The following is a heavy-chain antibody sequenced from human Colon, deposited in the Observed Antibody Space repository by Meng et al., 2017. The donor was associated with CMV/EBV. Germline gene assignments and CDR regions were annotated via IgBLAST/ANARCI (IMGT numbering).Heavy chain of an antibody. CDR3: AKASSNFPYYSMDV. D-gene: IGHD1-26*01. V-gene: IGHV3-48*03. CDR1: GFTFSSYE. Sequence: GESLKISCAASGFTFSSYEMNWVRQAPGKGLEWVSYISSSGSTIYYADSVKGRFTISRDNSNNTVFLELNSLKADDTALYYCAKASSNFPYYSMDVWGQGTPVTVSS. CDR2: ISSSGSTI. J-gene: IGHJ6*02.